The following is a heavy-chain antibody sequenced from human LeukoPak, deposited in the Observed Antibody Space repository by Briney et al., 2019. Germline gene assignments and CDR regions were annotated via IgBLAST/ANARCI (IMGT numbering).Heavy chain of an antibody. CDR1: GFTVSSNY. CDR2: IYSGGST. CDR3: ARAPGYYYDSSGYHSRPFDY. D-gene: IGHD3-22*01. Sequence: GGSLRLSCAASGFTVSSNYMSWVRQAPGKGLEWVSVIYSGGSTYYADSVKGRFTISRDNSKNTLYLQMNSLRAEDTAVYYRARAPGYYYDSSGYHSRPFDYWGQGTLVTVSS. J-gene: IGHJ4*02. V-gene: IGHV3-66*01.